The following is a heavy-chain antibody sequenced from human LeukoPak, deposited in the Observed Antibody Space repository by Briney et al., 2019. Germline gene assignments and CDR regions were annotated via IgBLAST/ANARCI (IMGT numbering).Heavy chain of an antibody. D-gene: IGHD3-10*01. CDR2: ISGSGGST. V-gene: IGHV3-23*01. J-gene: IGHJ4*02. CDR3: AKSDMVRGVIIKAPDY. Sequence: GGSLRLSCAASGFTFSSYAMSWVRQAPGKGLEWVSAISGSGGSTYYADSVKGRFTISRDNSKNTLYLQMNSLRAGDTAVYYCAKSDMVRGVIIKAPDYWGQGTLVTVSS. CDR1: GFTFSSYA.